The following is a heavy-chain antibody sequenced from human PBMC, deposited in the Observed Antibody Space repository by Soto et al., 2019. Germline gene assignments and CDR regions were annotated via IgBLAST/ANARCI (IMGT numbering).Heavy chain of an antibody. CDR3: VKGGYKTGWPPFDH. V-gene: IGHV3-30*18. CDR1: RFRFSAYG. Sequence: QVKLVESGGAVVQSGRSLRLSCTASRFRFSAYGMHWVRQAPGKGLEWVALISDDGKTQFFTDSVEGRFTISRDNSRNTLYLQRNSLRPEDTAVYYCVKGGYKTGWPPFDHWGHGTRVTVSS. D-gene: IGHD6-19*01. J-gene: IGHJ4*01. CDR2: ISDDGKTQ.